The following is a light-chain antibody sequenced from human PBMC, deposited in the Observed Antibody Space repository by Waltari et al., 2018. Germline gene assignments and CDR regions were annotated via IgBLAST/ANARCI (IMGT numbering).Light chain of an antibody. J-gene: IGKJ3*01. V-gene: IGKV3-15*01. Sequence: EIVMTQSPATLSVSPGERATLSCRASQSVSSNLAWYQQKPGQAPRLLIYVASTRATGSPARFSGSGSGTEFTLTISSLQSEDFAVYYCQQYNNWPPGVTFGPGTKVDIK. CDR2: VAS. CDR1: QSVSSN. CDR3: QQYNNWPPGVT.